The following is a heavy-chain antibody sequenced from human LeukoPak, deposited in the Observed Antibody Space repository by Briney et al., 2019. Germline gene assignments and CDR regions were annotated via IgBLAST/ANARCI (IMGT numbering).Heavy chain of an antibody. D-gene: IGHD6-13*01. CDR1: GDWVSSSSAA. V-gene: IGHV6-1*01. Sequence: SQTLSLTCAISGDWVSSSSAAWSWIRQSPSRGLEWLGRTYYRSKWYNDYAVSVKSRITINPDALKNQISLQLNSVTPEDTALYYCARSSSSYFDYRGQGTLVTVSS. CDR3: ARSSSSYFDY. CDR2: TYYRSKWYN. J-gene: IGHJ4*02.